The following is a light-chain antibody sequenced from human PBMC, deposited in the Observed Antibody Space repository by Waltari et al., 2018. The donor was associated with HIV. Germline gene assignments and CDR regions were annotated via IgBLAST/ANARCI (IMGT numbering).Light chain of an antibody. Sequence: QSALTQSPSISAAPGQKVTVSCSGTNPTLEENFMSWYRHVQGTAPQPPIYENNKRPSGIPDRFSGSKSATSATLGITGVQAGDEADYYCATWDGSLSSPWLFGGGTKLTVL. CDR2: ENN. V-gene: IGLV1-51*01. CDR1: NPTLEENF. CDR3: ATWDGSLSSPWL. J-gene: IGLJ2*01.